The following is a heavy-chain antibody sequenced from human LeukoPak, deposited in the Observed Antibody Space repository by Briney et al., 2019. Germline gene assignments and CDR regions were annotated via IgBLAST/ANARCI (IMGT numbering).Heavy chain of an antibody. D-gene: IGHD1-26*01. CDR2: ISSSGSTI. CDR1: GFTFSDYY. Sequence: GGSLRLTCAASGFTFSDYYMSWIRQAPGKGLEWVSYISSSGSTIYYADSVKGRFTISRDNAKSSLYLQMNSLRAEDTAVYYCARVLFYYNWFDPWGQGTLVTVSS. J-gene: IGHJ5*02. CDR3: ARVLFYYNWFDP. V-gene: IGHV3-11*04.